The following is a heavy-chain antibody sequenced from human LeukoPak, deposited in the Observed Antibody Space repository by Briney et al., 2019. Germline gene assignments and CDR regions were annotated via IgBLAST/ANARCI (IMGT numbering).Heavy chain of an antibody. J-gene: IGHJ3*02. CDR3: AREVFTKPAFDI. V-gene: IGHV1-18*01. CDR1: GYTFTSYG. D-gene: IGHD2-2*01. CDR2: ISAYNGNT. Sequence: ASVKVSCKASGYTFTSYGIIWVRQAPGQGLEWMGWISAYNGNTNYAQKLQGRVTMTTDTSTSTAYMELRSLRSDDTAVYYCAREVFTKPAFDIWGQGTMVTVSS.